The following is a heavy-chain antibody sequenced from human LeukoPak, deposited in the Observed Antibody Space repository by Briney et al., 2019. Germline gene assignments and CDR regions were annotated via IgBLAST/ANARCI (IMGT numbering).Heavy chain of an antibody. D-gene: IGHD5-18*01. Sequence: GGTLRLSCAASGFTFSSYGMSWVRQAPGKGLEWVSAISGSGGSTFYADSVKGRFTISRDNSKNTLYLQMNSLRAEDTAVYYCARYSYRYTERLNDYWGQGTLVTVSS. CDR1: GFTFSSYG. CDR3: ARYSYRYTERLNDY. V-gene: IGHV3-23*01. J-gene: IGHJ4*02. CDR2: ISGSGGST.